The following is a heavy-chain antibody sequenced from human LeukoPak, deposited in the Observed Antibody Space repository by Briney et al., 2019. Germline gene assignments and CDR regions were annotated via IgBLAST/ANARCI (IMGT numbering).Heavy chain of an antibody. Sequence: GGSLRLSCAASGFTFSSYWMNWARQAPGKGLEWVAVISYDGSNKYYADSVKGRFTISRDNSKNTLYLQMNSLRAEDTAVYYCAKERSGSYSRYYFDYWGQGTLVTVSS. CDR3: AKERSGSYSRYYFDY. D-gene: IGHD1-26*01. CDR1: GFTFSSYW. CDR2: ISYDGSNK. J-gene: IGHJ4*02. V-gene: IGHV3-30*18.